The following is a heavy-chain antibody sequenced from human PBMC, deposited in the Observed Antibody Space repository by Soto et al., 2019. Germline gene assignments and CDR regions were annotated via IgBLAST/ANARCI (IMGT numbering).Heavy chain of an antibody. J-gene: IGHJ4*02. CDR1: GFTFSSYW. D-gene: IGHD5-12*01. CDR3: ARDEVDIVATNVDY. CDR2: IKQDGSEK. Sequence: EVQLVESGGGLVQPGGSLRLSCAASGFTFSSYWMSWVRQAPGKGLEWVANIKQDGSEKYYVDSVKGRFTISRDNAKNSLYLQINSLRAEDTAVYYCARDEVDIVATNVDYWGQGTLVTVSS. V-gene: IGHV3-7*01.